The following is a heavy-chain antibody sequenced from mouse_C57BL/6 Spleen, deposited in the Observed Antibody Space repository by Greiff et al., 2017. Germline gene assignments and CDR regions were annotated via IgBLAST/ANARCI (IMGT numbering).Heavy chain of an antibody. CDR1: GYTFTSYW. CDR2: IDPSDSYT. V-gene: IGHV1-69*01. Sequence: QVQLQQPGAELVMPGASVKLSCKASGYTFTSYWMHWVKQRPGQGLEWIGEIDPSDSYTNYNQKFKGKSTLTVDKSASTAYMQLSSRTSEDYAVYYCATIFDYWGQGTTLTVSS. CDR3: ATIFDY. J-gene: IGHJ2*01.